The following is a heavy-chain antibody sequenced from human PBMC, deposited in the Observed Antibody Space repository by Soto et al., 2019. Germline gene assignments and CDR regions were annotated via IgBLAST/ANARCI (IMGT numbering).Heavy chain of an antibody. D-gene: IGHD2-15*01. CDR3: ARDVRYCSGGSCYNYYYGMDV. CDR1: GFTFSSYG. CDR2: IWYDGSNK. J-gene: IGHJ6*02. Sequence: QVQLVESGGGVVQPGRSLRLSCAASGFTFSSYGMHWVRQAPGKGLEWVAVIWYDGSNKYYADSVKGRFTISRDNSKNXLXLXXNSLRAEDTAVYYCARDVRYCSGGSCYNYYYGMDVWGQGTTVTVSS. V-gene: IGHV3-33*01.